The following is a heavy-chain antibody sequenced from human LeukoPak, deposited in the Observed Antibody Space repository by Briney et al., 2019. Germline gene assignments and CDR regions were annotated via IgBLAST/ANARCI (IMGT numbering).Heavy chain of an antibody. D-gene: IGHD3-9*01. Sequence: ASVKVSCKASGYTFTSYDINWVRQATGQGLEWMGWMNPNSGSTGYAQKFQGRVTMTRNTSISTAYVELSSLRSEDTAVYYCARALSEGYYDILIGYWGQGTLVTVSS. V-gene: IGHV1-8*01. CDR1: GYTFTSYD. CDR2: MNPNSGST. J-gene: IGHJ4*02. CDR3: ARALSEGYYDILIGY.